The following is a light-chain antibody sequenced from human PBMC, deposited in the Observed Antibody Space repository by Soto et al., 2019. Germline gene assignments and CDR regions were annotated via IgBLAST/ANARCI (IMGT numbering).Light chain of an antibody. CDR1: SSDIGGYNS. V-gene: IGLV2-8*01. CDR3: SSFTSDRIYV. J-gene: IGLJ1*01. Sequence: QSALTQSPSASGSPGQSVTISCTGTSSDIGGYNSVSWYQQHPGKAPKVMIYDVTKRPSGVPDRFSGSKSGNTASLTVSALQAEDEADYYFSSFTSDRIYVFGPGTKVTVL. CDR2: DVT.